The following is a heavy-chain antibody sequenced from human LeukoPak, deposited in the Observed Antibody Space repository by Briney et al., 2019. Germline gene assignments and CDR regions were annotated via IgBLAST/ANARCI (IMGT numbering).Heavy chain of an antibody. CDR2: IRSKANSYAT. CDR1: GFTFGGSA. Sequence: PGGSLKPSCLAYGFTFGGSAMHWVRQASGKGLEWVGRIRSKANSYATAYAASVKGRFTISRDDSKNTAYLQMNSLKTEDTAVYYCTSYYDSSGYSYDAFDIWGQGTMVTVSS. CDR3: TSYYDSSGYSYDAFDI. D-gene: IGHD3-22*01. J-gene: IGHJ3*02. V-gene: IGHV3-73*01.